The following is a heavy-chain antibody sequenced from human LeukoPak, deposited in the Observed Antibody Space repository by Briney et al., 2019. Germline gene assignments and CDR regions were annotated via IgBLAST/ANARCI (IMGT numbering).Heavy chain of an antibody. J-gene: IGHJ5*02. CDR1: GYTFTSYG. CDR2: ISAYNGNT. Sequence: ASVKVSCKASGYTFTSYGISWVRQAPGQGLEWMGWISAYNGNTNYAQKLQGRVTVTTDTSTSTAYMELRSLRSDDTAVYYCARGYSGYDWEEAYWFDPWGQGTLVTVSS. D-gene: IGHD5-12*01. V-gene: IGHV1-18*01. CDR3: ARGYSGYDWEEAYWFDP.